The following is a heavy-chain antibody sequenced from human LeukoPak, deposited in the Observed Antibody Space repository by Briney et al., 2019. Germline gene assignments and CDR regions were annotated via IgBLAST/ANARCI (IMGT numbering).Heavy chain of an antibody. CDR1: GFTFSNYA. Sequence: GGSLRLSCAASGFTFSNYAMTWVRQAPGKGLEWVSTISGSGGSTYSADSVKGRFTISRDNSKNTLYLQMNSLRVEDTAVYYCAKASRTGTTFDWFDPWAQGTLVTVSS. CDR2: ISGSGGST. D-gene: IGHD1-1*01. J-gene: IGHJ5*02. V-gene: IGHV3-23*01. CDR3: AKASRTGTTFDWFDP.